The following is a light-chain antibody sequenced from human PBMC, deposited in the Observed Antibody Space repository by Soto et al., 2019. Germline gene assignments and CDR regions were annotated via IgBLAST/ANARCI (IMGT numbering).Light chain of an antibody. Sequence: DIQLTQSPSFLSASVGDRVTITCRASQGISSYLAWYQQKPGKAPKLLIYAASTLQSGVPSRFXGSGSGTEFTLAISSLQPEDFATYYCQQLNSYPRVTFGGGAKVEIK. V-gene: IGKV1-9*01. J-gene: IGKJ4*01. CDR1: QGISSY. CDR3: QQLNSYPRVT. CDR2: AAS.